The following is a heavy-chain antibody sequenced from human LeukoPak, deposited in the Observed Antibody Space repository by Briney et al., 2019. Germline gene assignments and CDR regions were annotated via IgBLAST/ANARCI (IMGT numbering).Heavy chain of an antibody. Sequence: PSETLSLTCAVSGGSISSSNWWSWVRQPPGKGLEWIGEIYHSGSTNYNPSLKSRVTISVDKSKNQFSLKLNSVTAADTAVYYCARLNADYVDYYYGMDVWGQGTTVTVSS. CDR1: GGSISSSNW. CDR2: IYHSGST. V-gene: IGHV4-4*02. D-gene: IGHD4-17*01. J-gene: IGHJ6*02. CDR3: ARLNADYVDYYYGMDV.